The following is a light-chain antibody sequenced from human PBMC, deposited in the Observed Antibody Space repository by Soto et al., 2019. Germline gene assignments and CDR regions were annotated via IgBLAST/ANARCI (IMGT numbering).Light chain of an antibody. CDR2: QDS. Sequence: SYELTQPPSVSVSPGQTASITCSGDKLGDTYACWYQQKPGQSTGLVIYQDSKRPSGIPERFSGSNSGNTATLTISGTQAMDEADYYCPAWDSSTWVFGGGTKLTVL. CDR1: KLGDTY. CDR3: PAWDSSTWV. V-gene: IGLV3-1*01. J-gene: IGLJ3*02.